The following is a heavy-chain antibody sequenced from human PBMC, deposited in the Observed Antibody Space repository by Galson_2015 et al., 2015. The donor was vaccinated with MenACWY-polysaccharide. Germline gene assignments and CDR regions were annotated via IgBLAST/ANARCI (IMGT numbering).Heavy chain of an antibody. CDR1: GFTFSSAS. V-gene: IGHV3-15*01. D-gene: IGHD3-10*01. J-gene: IGHJ4*02. CDR2: IKRTTDGGTV. CDR3: GYSSGTYYNF. Sequence: SLRLSCAASGFTFSSASMNWVRQAPGKGLEWVGRIKRTTDGGTVGYAAPVRGRFTVSRDASKNKLYLQMNSLRTEDTAVYYCGYSSGTYYNFWGQGTLVTVSS.